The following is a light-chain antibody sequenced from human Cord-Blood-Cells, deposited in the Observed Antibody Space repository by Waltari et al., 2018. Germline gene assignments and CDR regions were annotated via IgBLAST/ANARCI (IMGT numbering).Light chain of an antibody. CDR3: MQGTHWPWT. Sequence: DVVMTQSPLSLPVTLGQPASISCRSSQSLVSSDGNTYLNWFQQRPGPSPRRLIYKVSNRDSGVPDRFSGMGSGTDFTLKISRVEPEDVGVYYCMQGTHWPWTFGQGTKVEIK. CDR1: QSLVSSDGNTY. J-gene: IGKJ1*01. V-gene: IGKV2-30*01. CDR2: KVS.